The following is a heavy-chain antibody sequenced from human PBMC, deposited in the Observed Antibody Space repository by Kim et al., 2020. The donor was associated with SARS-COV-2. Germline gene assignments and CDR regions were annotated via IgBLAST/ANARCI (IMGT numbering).Heavy chain of an antibody. J-gene: IGHJ4*02. Sequence: TKYSQKFQGRVTITRDTSASTAYMELSSLRSEDTAVYCCASGSYEQGIDYWGQGTLVTVSS. V-gene: IGHV1-3*01. D-gene: IGHD5-12*01. CDR3: ASGSYEQGIDY. CDR2: T.